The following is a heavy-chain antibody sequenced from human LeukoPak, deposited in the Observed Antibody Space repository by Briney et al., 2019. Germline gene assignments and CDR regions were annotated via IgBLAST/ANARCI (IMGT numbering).Heavy chain of an antibody. CDR2: INPSGGST. Sequence: GASVKVSFKASGYTFTSYYMHWVRQAPGQGLEWMGIINPSGGSTSYAQKFQGRVTITRDTSASTAYMELSSLTSEDTAVYYCARGRWSATTATYYLDFWGQGTLVTVSS. D-gene: IGHD5-24*01. CDR3: ARGRWSATTATYYLDF. V-gene: IGHV1-46*01. J-gene: IGHJ4*02. CDR1: GYTFTSYY.